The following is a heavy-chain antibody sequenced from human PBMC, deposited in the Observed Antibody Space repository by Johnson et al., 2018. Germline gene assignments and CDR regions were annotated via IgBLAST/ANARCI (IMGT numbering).Heavy chain of an antibody. Sequence: QVQLVESGGRVVQPGRSLRLSCAASGFTFSTYAIHWVRQAPGKGREWVAVISDDGNSKFYAESVKGRFTISRDNSKYTMYLQMHSLKAEETAMYYGASAQGGDYVAEYCQHWGQGTLVTVSS. CDR2: ISDDGNSK. D-gene: IGHD4-17*01. CDR3: ASAQGGDYVAEYCQH. J-gene: IGHJ1*01. CDR1: GFTFSTYA. V-gene: IGHV3-30-3*01.